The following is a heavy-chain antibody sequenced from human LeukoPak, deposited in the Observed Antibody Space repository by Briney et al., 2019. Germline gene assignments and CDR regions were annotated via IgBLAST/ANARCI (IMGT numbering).Heavy chain of an antibody. V-gene: IGHV3-21*01. CDR1: GFTFSSYS. Sequence: GGSLRLSCAASGFTFSSYSMHWVRQAPGKGLEWVSSISGSSTYIYYADSVKGRFTISRDNAKNSLYLQMNSLRAEDTAVYYCARGPGAPFDYWGQGTLVTVSS. J-gene: IGHJ4*02. CDR2: ISGSSTYI. CDR3: ARGPGAPFDY.